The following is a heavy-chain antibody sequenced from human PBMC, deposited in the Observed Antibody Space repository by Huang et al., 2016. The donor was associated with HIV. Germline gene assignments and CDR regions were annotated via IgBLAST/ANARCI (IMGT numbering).Heavy chain of an antibody. CDR1: GYPFITYD. D-gene: IGHD2-15*01. CDR2: RNPDNGNT. Sequence: VQLVQSGAEVRKPGASVTLSCKASGYPFITYDISWVRQAAGQGLEWMGWRNPDNGNTGYAQKFQGRVIMTRNTSINTVYMEVSSPRSEDAAVYYCARSLRYCRGAFCMHYAMDVWGQGTTVTVSS. CDR3: ARSLRYCRGAFCMHYAMDV. J-gene: IGHJ6*02. V-gene: IGHV1-8*01.